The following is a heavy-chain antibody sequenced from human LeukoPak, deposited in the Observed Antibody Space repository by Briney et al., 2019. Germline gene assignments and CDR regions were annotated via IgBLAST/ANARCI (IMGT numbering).Heavy chain of an antibody. CDR1: GGSISSSSYY. V-gene: IGHV4-39*07. CDR2: IYYSGST. J-gene: IGHJ6*03. Sequence: SETLSLTCTVSGGSISSSSYYWGWIRQPPGKGLEWIGSIYYSGSTYYNPSLKSRVTISVDTSKNQFSLKLSSVTAADTAVYYCARLRGSGSPSYYYYYMDVWGKGTTVTISS. CDR3: ARLRGSGSPSYYYYYMDV. D-gene: IGHD3-10*01.